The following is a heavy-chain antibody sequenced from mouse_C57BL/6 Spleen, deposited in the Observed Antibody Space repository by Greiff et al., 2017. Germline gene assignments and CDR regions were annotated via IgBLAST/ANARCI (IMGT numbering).Heavy chain of an antibody. CDR2: INPNYGTT. Sequence: EVHLVESGPELVKPGASVKISCKASGYSFTDYNMNWVKQSNGKSLEWIGVINPNYGTTSYNQKSKGKATLTVDQSSSTAYMQLNSLTSEDSAVYYCARYDYDPYYYAMDYWGQGTSVTVSS. CDR3: ARYDYDPYYYAMDY. J-gene: IGHJ4*01. D-gene: IGHD2-4*01. CDR1: GYSFTDYN. V-gene: IGHV1-39*01.